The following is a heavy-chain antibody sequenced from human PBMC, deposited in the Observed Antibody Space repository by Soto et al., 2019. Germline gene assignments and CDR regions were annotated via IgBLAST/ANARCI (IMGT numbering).Heavy chain of an antibody. Sequence: PSETLSLTCTVSGGSISSYYWSWIRQPPGKGLEWIGYIYYSGSTNYNPSLKSRVTISVDTSKNQFSLKLSSVTAADTAVYYCAREGFGELFAFYIWGQGTMVTVSS. CDR1: GGSISSYY. J-gene: IGHJ3*02. D-gene: IGHD3-10*01. V-gene: IGHV4-59*01. CDR3: AREGFGELFAFYI. CDR2: IYYSGST.